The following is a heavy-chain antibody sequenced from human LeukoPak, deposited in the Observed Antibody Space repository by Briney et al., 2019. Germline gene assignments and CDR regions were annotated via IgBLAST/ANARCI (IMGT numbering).Heavy chain of an antibody. J-gene: IGHJ4*02. CDR2: INAGNGNT. CDR1: GYTFTSYA. D-gene: IGHD3-9*01. V-gene: IGHV1-3*01. Sequence: ASVKVSCKASGYTFTSYAMHWVRQAPGQRLEWMGWINAGNGNTKYSQKFQGRVTITRDTSASTAYMGLSSLRSEDTAVYYCARALSGIRYFDWLLDYWGQGTLVTVSS. CDR3: ARALSGIRYFDWLLDY.